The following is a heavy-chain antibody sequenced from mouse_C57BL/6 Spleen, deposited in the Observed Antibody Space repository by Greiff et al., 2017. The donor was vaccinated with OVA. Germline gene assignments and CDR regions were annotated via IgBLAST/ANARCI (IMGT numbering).Heavy chain of an antibody. J-gene: IGHJ2*01. D-gene: IGHD2-3*01. CDR3: AIYDGYYDGG. V-gene: IGHV1-4*01. CDR1: GYTFTSYT. CDR2: INPSSGYT. Sequence: QVQLQQSGAELARPGASVKMSCKASGYTFTSYTMHWVKQRPGQGLEWIGYINPSSGYTKYNQKFKDKATLTADKSSSTAYMQLSSLTSEDSAVYYCAIYDGYYDGGWGQGTTLTVSS.